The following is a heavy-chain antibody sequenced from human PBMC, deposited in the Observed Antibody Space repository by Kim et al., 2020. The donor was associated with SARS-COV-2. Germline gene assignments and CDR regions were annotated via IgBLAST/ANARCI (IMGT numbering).Heavy chain of an antibody. CDR2: VFSTGTA. J-gene: IGHJ4*02. V-gene: IGHV4-59*11. CDR3: ARADCGSLSCPFDY. Sequence: SETLSLTCTVSGGSIRTHFWNWIRQPPGKGLEWIGYVFSTGTANYNPSLNSRVTMSLDTPKNQFSLRLTSVTTADTAVYFCARADCGSLSCPFDYWGQGALVTVSS. D-gene: IGHD3-16*01. CDR1: GGSIRTHF.